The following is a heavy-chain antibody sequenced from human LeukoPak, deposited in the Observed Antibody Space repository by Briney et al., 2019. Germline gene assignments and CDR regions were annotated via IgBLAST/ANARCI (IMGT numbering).Heavy chain of an antibody. V-gene: IGHV3-23*01. J-gene: IGHJ4*02. D-gene: IGHD5-18*01. CDR3: AKDEELGYSYGAIDY. CDR1: GFTFSSYA. CDR2: ISGSGGST. Sequence: PGGSLRLSCAASGFTFSSYAMSWVRQAPGKGLEWVSAISGSGGSTYYADSVKGRFTISRDNSKNTLYLQMNSLRAEDTAVYYRAKDEELGYSYGAIDYWGQGTLVTVSS.